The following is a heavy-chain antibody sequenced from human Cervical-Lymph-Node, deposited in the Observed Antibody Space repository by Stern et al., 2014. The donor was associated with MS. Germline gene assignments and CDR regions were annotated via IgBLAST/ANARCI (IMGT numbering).Heavy chain of an antibody. CDR2: INTKTGNP. Sequence: QVQLVQSGAELRQPGASVKVSCKASGYNVTTYAMNWMRQAPGQGLEWMGLINTKTGNPTFAQGFTGLFVFSLDTSINTAYLQITSLKAEDSAVYYCATWGAGNSPPLFYWGQGTLVTVSS. D-gene: IGHD4-23*01. CDR3: ATWGAGNSPPLFY. CDR1: GYNVTTYA. J-gene: IGHJ4*02. V-gene: IGHV7-4-1*02.